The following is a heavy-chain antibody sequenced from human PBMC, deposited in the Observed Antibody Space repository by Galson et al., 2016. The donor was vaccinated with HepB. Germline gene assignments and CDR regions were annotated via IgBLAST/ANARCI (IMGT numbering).Heavy chain of an antibody. CDR3: ARGIAMYGGEY. J-gene: IGHJ4*02. D-gene: IGHD2-8*01. Sequence: SLRLSCAVSGFNVGDFYMNWIRQSPGKGLEWVSYIGNSGIDIYYADSVKGRFTVSRDNAQNSLYLQMNSLRVEDTAVYYCARGIAMYGGEYWGQGTPVTVSS. V-gene: IGHV3-11*01. CDR2: IGNSGIDI. CDR1: GFNVGDFY.